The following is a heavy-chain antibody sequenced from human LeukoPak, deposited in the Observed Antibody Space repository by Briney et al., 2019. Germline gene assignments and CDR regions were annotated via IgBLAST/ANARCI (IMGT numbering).Heavy chain of an antibody. CDR3: ARDGVGGSFDY. J-gene: IGHJ4*02. CDR1: GFTFSSYS. D-gene: IGHD3-3*01. CDR2: ISSSSSTI. V-gene: IGHV3-48*04. Sequence: GGSLRLSCAASGFTFSSYSMNWVRQAPGKRLEWVSYISSSSSTIYYADSVKGRFTISRDNAKNSLYLQMNSLRAEDTAVYYCARDGVGGSFDYWGQGTLVTVSS.